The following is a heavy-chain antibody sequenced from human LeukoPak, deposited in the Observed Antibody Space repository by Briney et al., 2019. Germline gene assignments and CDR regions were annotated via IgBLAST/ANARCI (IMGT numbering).Heavy chain of an antibody. CDR1: GFTFSSYA. D-gene: IGHD2-2*01. CDR2: ISYDGSNK. V-gene: IGHV3-30-3*01. J-gene: IGHJ4*02. CDR3: ARARYCSSTSCYPPDY. Sequence: PGESLRLSCAASGFTFSSYAMHWVRQAPGKGLEWVAVISYDGSNKYYADSVKGRFTISRDNSKNTLYLQMNSLRAEDTAVYYCARARYCSSTSCYPPDYWGQGTLVTVSS.